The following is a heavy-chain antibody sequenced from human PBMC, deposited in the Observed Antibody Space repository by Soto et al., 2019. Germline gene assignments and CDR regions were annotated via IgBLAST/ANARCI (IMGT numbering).Heavy chain of an antibody. CDR1: GFTVSSNY. Sequence: PGGSLRLSCAASGFTVSSNYMSWVRQAPGKGLEWVSVIYSGGSTYYADSVKGRFTISRDNSKNTLYLQMNSLRAEDTAVYYCAREAYYYDSSGYYYGYWGQGTLVTVSS. J-gene: IGHJ4*02. CDR3: AREAYYYDSSGYYYGY. CDR2: IYSGGST. D-gene: IGHD3-22*01. V-gene: IGHV3-53*01.